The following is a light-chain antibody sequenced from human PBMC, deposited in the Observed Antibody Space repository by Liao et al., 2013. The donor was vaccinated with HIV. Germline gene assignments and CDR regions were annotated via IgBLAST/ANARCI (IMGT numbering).Light chain of an antibody. CDR1: KVGDRI. V-gene: IGLV3-1*01. CDR3: QAWDSNAEWVV. J-gene: IGLJ2*01. Sequence: SYELTQPPSVSVSPGQTASIPCSGDKVGDRIVSWYQVKPGQSPEVIIYQNYQRPSGTPERFSGSKSGNTATLTIRGTQAMDEADFYCQAWDSNAEWVVFGGGTKLTVL. CDR2: QNY.